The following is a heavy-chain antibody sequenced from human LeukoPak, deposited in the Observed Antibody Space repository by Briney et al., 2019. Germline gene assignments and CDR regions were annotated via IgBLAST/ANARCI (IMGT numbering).Heavy chain of an antibody. V-gene: IGHV1-18*01. J-gene: IGHJ4*02. CDR1: GYTFTSYG. D-gene: IGHD4-17*01. CDR3: ARDRSTVTLGDY. Sequence: ASVKVSCKASGYTFTSYGISWVRQAPGQGLEWMGWISAYNGNTNYAQKLQGRVTMTTDTSASTAYMELRSLRSDDTAVYYCARDRSTVTLGDYWGQGTLVTVSS. CDR2: ISAYNGNT.